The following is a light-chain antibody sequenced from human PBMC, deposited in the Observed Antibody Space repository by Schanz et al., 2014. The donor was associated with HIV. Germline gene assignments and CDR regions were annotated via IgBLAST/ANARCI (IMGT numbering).Light chain of an antibody. Sequence: QSALTQPPSASGSPGQSVTLSCTETSGDIGYYVSWYQQHPGKAPKLMIYDVTNRPSGVSNRFSGSKSGNTASLTISGLQAEDEADYYCSSYTNSSPWVFGGGTKLTVL. CDR3: SSYTNSSPWV. CDR1: SGDIGYY. J-gene: IGLJ3*02. CDR2: DVT. V-gene: IGLV2-14*03.